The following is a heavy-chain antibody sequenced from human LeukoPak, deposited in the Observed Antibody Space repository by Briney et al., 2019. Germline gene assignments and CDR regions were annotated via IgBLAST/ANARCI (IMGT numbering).Heavy chain of an antibody. CDR3: ARVNVVVPAVTSSGRCFDY. CDR2: INPNSGGT. J-gene: IGHJ4*02. Sequence: VASVKVSCKASGYTFTGYYMHWVRQAPGQGLEWMGWINPNSGGTNYAQKFQGGVTMTRDTSISTAYMELSRLRSDDTAVYYCARVNVVVPAVTSSGRCFDYWGQGTLVTVSS. D-gene: IGHD2-2*01. V-gene: IGHV1-2*02. CDR1: GYTFTGYY.